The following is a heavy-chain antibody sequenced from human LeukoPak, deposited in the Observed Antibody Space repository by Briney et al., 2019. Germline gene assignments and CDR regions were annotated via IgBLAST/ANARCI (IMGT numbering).Heavy chain of an antibody. Sequence: PSETLSLTCTVSGGSISSSSYYWGWIRQPPGKGLEWIGSIYYSGSTYYNPSLKSRVTISVDTSKNQFSLKLSSVTAADTAVYYCARDKFGELNYFDYWGQGTLVTVSS. J-gene: IGHJ4*02. CDR2: IYYSGST. CDR1: GGSISSSSYY. CDR3: ARDKFGELNYFDY. D-gene: IGHD3-10*01. V-gene: IGHV4-39*07.